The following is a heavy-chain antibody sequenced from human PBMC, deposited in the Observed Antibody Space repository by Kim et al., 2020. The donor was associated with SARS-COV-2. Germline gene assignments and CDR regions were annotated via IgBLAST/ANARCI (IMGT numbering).Heavy chain of an antibody. V-gene: IGHV1-2*02. J-gene: IGHJ4*02. CDR2: GT. CDR3: ARDGSTGFDY. D-gene: IGHD7-27*01. Sequence: GTNYAQKFQGRVTMTRDTSSSTAYMELSRLRSDDTAVYYCARDGSTGFDYWGQGTLVTVSS.